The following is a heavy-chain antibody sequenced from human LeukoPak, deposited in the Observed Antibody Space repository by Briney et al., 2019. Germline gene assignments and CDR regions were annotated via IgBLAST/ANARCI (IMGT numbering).Heavy chain of an antibody. CDR1: GFTFDDYG. J-gene: IGHJ3*02. CDR3: ARCYYGSGSLITGAFDI. Sequence: GGSLRLSCAASGFTFDDYGMSWVRQAPGKGLEWVSGINWNGGSTSYADSVKGRFTISRDNAKNSLYLQMNSLRAEDTALYHCARCYYGSGSLITGAFDIWGQGTMVTVSS. D-gene: IGHD3-10*01. V-gene: IGHV3-20*01. CDR2: INWNGGST.